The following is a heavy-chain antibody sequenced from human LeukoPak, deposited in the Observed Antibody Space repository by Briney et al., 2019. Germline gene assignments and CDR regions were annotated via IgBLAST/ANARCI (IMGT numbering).Heavy chain of an antibody. Sequence: GASVKVSCKASGYTFTGYYMHWVRQAPGQRLEWMGWINPNSGGTNYAEKFQGRVTMTRDTSISTAYMELSRLRSDDTAVYYCVPTNWNDFYFDYRGQGTLVTVSS. V-gene: IGHV1-2*02. J-gene: IGHJ4*02. D-gene: IGHD1-20*01. CDR3: VPTNWNDFYFDY. CDR2: INPNSGGT. CDR1: GYTFTGYY.